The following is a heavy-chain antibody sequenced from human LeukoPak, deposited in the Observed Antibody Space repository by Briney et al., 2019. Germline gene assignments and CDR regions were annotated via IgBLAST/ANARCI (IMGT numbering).Heavy chain of an antibody. CDR1: GGSISSGDYY. J-gene: IGHJ4*02. Sequence: SQTLSLTCTVSGGSISSGDYYWSWIRQPPGKGLEWIGYIYYSGSTYYNPSLKSRVTISIDTSKKQFSLKLSSVTAADTAVYYCAREGKYSSPYFDYWGQGTLVTVSS. D-gene: IGHD6-6*01. V-gene: IGHV4-30-4*08. CDR3: AREGKYSSPYFDY. CDR2: IYYSGST.